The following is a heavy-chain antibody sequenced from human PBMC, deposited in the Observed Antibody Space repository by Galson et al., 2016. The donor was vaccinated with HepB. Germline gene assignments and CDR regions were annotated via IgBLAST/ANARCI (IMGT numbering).Heavy chain of an antibody. CDR3: ARDRIPIFGVIKSDAFHS. D-gene: IGHD3-3*01. CDR2: IWYDGTNG. V-gene: IGHV3-33*01. CDR1: GFNFGSYA. J-gene: IGHJ3*01. Sequence: SLRLSCATSGFNFGSYAMHWVRQAPGKGLEWVALIWYDGTNGDYAESVKGRFTTSRDNSKNTLYLQMNSLRAEDTAVYYCARDRIPIFGVIKSDAFHSWGQGTMVTVSS.